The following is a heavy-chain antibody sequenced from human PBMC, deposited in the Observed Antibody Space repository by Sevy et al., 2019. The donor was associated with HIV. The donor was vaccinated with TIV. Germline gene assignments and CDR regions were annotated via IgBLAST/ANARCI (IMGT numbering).Heavy chain of an antibody. D-gene: IGHD2-15*01. CDR3: TREDIVLGEDNYYGMDV. Sequence: GGSLRLSCVVSGFSVSSNYMSWVRQAPGKGLEWVSNIYSDGRTYYADSVRGRFTISRDTDKNTVYLEMKSLRAGDTAVYYCTREDIVLGEDNYYGMDVWGHGTTVTVSS. V-gene: IGHV3-53*01. J-gene: IGHJ6*02. CDR1: GFSVSSNY. CDR2: IYSDGRT.